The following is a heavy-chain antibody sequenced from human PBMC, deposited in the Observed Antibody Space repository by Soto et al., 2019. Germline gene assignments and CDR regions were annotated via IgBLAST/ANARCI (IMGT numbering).Heavy chain of an antibody. CDR1: GFTFSDYY. D-gene: IGHD6-19*01. V-gene: IGHV3-11*01. CDR3: ARENEQWVDADN. Sequence: LRLSCAASGFTFSDYYMSWIRQAPGKGLEWVSYITSSGSTIYYADSVKGRFTISRDNAKNSLYLQMNSLRAEDTAVYYCARENEQWVDADNWGQGTLVTGSS. CDR2: ITSSGSTI. J-gene: IGHJ4*02.